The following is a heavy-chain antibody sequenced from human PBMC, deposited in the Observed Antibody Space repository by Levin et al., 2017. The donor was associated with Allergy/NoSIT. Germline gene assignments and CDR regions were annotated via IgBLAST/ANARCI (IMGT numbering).Heavy chain of an antibody. D-gene: IGHD6-13*01. CDR1: GYSFTSYW. CDR2: IYPGDSDT. J-gene: IGHJ3*02. CDR3: ARLGGQQLPLEAFDI. V-gene: IGHV5-51*01. Sequence: PGESLKISCKGSGYSFTSYWIGWVRQMPGKGLEWMGIIYPGDSDTRYSPSFQGQVTISADKSISTAYLQWSSLKASDTAMYYCARLGGQQLPLEAFDIWGQGTMVTVSS.